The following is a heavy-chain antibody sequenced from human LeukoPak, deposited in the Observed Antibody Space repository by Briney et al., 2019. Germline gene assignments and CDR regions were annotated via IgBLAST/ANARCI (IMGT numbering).Heavy chain of an antibody. CDR3: ARDGGSPYYYDSTGLDY. J-gene: IGHJ4*02. CDR1: GGSISSSSYF. Sequence: PSETLSLTCTVSGGSISSSSYFWGWIRQPPGKGLEWIGSIYHSGSTYYNPSLKSQVTMSVDTSKNQFSLKLSSVTAADTAVYYCARDGGSPYYYDSTGLDYWGQGTLVTVSS. D-gene: IGHD3-22*01. CDR2: IYHSGST. V-gene: IGHV4-39*07.